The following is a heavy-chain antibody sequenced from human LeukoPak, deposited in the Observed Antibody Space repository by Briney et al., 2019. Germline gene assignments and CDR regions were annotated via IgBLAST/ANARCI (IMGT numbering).Heavy chain of an antibody. CDR1: GFTFSSYS. CDR3: ARDGTGSDAFDI. D-gene: IGHD1-1*01. J-gene: IGHJ3*02. V-gene: IGHV3-21*01. CDR2: ISSSSSYR. Sequence: PGGSLRLSCAASGFTFSSYSMNWVRQAPGKGPEWVSSISSSSSYRYYADSVKGRFTISRDNAKNSLYLQMNSLRAEDTAVYYCARDGTGSDAFDIWGQGTMVTVSS.